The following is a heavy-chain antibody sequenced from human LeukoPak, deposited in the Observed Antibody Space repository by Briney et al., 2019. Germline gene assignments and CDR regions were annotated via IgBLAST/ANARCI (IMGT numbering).Heavy chain of an antibody. CDR3: AKGDGSSWDLFDY. CDR1: GFTFSSYG. Sequence: GGSLRLSCAASGFTFSSYGMSWVRQAPGKGLEWVSAISGGGGSTYYADSVKGRFTISRDNSKNTLYLQMNSLRAEDTALYYCAKGDGSSWDLFDYWGQGTLVTVSS. J-gene: IGHJ4*02. V-gene: IGHV3-23*01. CDR2: ISGGGGST. D-gene: IGHD6-13*01.